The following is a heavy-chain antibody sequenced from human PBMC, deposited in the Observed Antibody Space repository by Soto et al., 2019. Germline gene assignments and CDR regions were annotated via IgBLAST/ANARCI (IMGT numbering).Heavy chain of an antibody. J-gene: IGHJ4*02. CDR1: GGSLSRYY. CDR3: ARVVTGWLQLKDYYFDY. V-gene: IGHV4-59*01. Sequence: PSETLSLTCTASGGSLSRYYWSWIRQPPGKGLEWIGYIYYSGSTNYNPSLKSRVTISVDTSKNQFSLKLSSVTAADTAVYYCARVVTGWLQLKDYYFDYWGQGTLVTVSS. CDR2: IYYSGST. D-gene: IGHD1-1*01.